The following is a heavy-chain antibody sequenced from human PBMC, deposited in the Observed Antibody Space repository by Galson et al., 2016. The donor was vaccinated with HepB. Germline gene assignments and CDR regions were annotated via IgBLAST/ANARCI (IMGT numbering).Heavy chain of an antibody. J-gene: IGHJ4*02. CDR1: GFTFSSYA. D-gene: IGHD5-24*01. V-gene: IGHV3-23*01. CDR2: ISDSGGRT. CDR3: AKRRGAAMMAAKEGDDF. Sequence: SLRLSCAASGFTFSSYAMSWVRQAPGKGLEWVSGISDSGGRTHYADSVKGRFTISRDNAKSTLYLQINGLRVDDAAVYYCAKRRGAAMMAAKEGDDFWGQGTTVIVSS.